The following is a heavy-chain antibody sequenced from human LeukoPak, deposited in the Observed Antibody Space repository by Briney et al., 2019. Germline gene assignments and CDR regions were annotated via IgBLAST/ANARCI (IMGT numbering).Heavy chain of an antibody. CDR2: SYYSGTA. CDR3: AGQATWPYHFDS. V-gene: IGHV4-39*01. CDR1: GGSITSNTYY. Sequence: SETLSLTCTVSGGSITSNTYYWAWIRQPPGKGLEWIANSYYSGTAYYNPSLKSRATISVDTSKSQFSLNLTSVTAADTAVYFCAGQATWPYHFDSWGQGTLVTVSS. J-gene: IGHJ4*02.